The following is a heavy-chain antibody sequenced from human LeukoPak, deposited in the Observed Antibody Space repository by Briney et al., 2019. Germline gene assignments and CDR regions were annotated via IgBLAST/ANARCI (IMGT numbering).Heavy chain of an antibody. J-gene: IGHJ4*02. CDR3: ARDLQAANTYYFDD. D-gene: IGHD6-13*01. CDR1: GFTVSSSY. V-gene: IGHV3-66*01. CDR2: ISRAAIT. Sequence: PGGSLRLSCGASGFTVSSSYVRCLREAPGEAVVRVSIISRAAITYSACSVKGTFTISSENSKNSVYLQVTSLRDEDTAVNYCARDLQAANTYYFDDWGPGTMVTVSS.